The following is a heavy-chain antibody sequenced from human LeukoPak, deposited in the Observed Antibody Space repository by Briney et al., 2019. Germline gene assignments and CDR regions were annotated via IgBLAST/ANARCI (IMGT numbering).Heavy chain of an antibody. D-gene: IGHD3-22*01. Sequence: GASVKVSCKASGGTFSSYAISWVRQAPGQGLEWMGRIIPILGIANYAQKFQGRVTITADKSTSTAYMELSSLRSEDTAVYYCARLTYYYDSSGYYYDSSFWFDPWGQGTLVTVSS. CDR3: ARLTYYYDSSGYYYDSSFWFDP. J-gene: IGHJ5*02. CDR1: GGTFSSYA. V-gene: IGHV1-69*04. CDR2: IIPILGIA.